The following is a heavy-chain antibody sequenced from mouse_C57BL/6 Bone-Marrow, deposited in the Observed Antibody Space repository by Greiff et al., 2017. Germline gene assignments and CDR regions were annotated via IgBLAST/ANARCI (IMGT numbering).Heavy chain of an antibody. Sequence: QVQLQQPGTELVKPGASVKLSCKASGYTFTSYWMHWVKQRPGQGLEWIGNINPSNGGTNYNEKFKSKATLAVDKSSSTAYMQLSSLTSEASAVYYCARRGNGSRGWYFDVWGTGTTVTVSS. CDR2: INPSNGGT. CDR1: GYTFTSYW. CDR3: ARRGNGSRGWYFDV. J-gene: IGHJ1*03. V-gene: IGHV1-53*01. D-gene: IGHD1-1*01.